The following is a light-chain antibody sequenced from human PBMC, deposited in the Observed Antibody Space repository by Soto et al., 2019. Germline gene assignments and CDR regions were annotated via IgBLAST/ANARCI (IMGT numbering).Light chain of an antibody. CDR3: QQYGSAPYT. V-gene: IGKV3-20*01. J-gene: IGKJ2*01. CDR1: QSVSSGY. CDR2: GAS. Sequence: IVLTQSPGTLSLSPGERGTLSCRASQSVSSGYLAWYQQKPGQAPRLLIYGASNRATGIPDRFSGSGSGTDFTLTINRLDPEDFAVYYCQQYGSAPYTFGQGTKLEIK.